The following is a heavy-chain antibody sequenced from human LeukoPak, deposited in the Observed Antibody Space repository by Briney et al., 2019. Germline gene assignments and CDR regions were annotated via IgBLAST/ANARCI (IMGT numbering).Heavy chain of an antibody. Sequence: ASVKVSCKASGYTFTSYDINWVRQATGQGLEWMGWMNPNSGNTGYAQKFQGRVTMTRNTSISTAYMELSGLRSEDTAVYYCARRAHTMIVVLRAGYWFDPWGQGTLVTVSS. CDR3: ARRAHTMIVVLRAGYWFDP. CDR2: MNPNSGNT. J-gene: IGHJ5*02. D-gene: IGHD3-22*01. CDR1: GYTFTSYD. V-gene: IGHV1-8*01.